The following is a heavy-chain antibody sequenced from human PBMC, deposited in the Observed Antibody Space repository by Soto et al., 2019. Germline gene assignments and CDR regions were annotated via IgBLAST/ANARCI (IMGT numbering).Heavy chain of an antibody. Sequence: GGSLRLSCAASGFTFSSYAMSWVRQAPGKGLEWVSAISGSGGSTYYADSVKGRFTISRDNSKKTMYLQMNSLRAEDTAVYYCAKSPLGYCSSTSCFDYYYGMDVWGQGTTVTVSS. V-gene: IGHV3-23*01. D-gene: IGHD2-2*01. CDR1: GFTFSSYA. J-gene: IGHJ6*02. CDR2: ISGSGGST. CDR3: AKSPLGYCSSTSCFDYYYGMDV.